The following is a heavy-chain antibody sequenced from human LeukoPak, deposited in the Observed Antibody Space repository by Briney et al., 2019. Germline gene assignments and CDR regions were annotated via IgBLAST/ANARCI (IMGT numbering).Heavy chain of an antibody. CDR2: IYYSGST. CDR3: ARLTPVGVSRFDY. Sequence: MSSETLSLTCTVSGGSISGSSYYWGWIRQPPGRGLEWIGNIYYSGSTYYNPSLKSRVTVSVDTSKNQFSLKLTSVTAADTAVYYCARLTPVGVSRFDYWGQGTLVTVSS. J-gene: IGHJ4*02. CDR1: GGSISGSSYY. V-gene: IGHV4-39*01. D-gene: IGHD1-26*01.